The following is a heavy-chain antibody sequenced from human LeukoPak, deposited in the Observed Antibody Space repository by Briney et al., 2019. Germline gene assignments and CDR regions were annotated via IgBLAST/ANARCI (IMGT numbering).Heavy chain of an antibody. V-gene: IGHV4-59*01. CDR2: IYYSGST. CDR1: GGSISSYY. J-gene: IGHJ4*02. CDR3: ARDNSGSYDYFDY. Sequence: ASGTLSLTCTVSGGSISSYYWSWIRQPPGKGLEWTGYIYYSGSTNYNPSLKSRVTISVDTSKNQFSLKLSSVTAADTAVYYCARDNSGSYDYFDYWGQGTLVTVSS. D-gene: IGHD1-26*01.